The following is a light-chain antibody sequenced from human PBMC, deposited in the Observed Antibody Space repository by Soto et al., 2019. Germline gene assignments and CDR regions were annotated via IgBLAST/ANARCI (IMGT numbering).Light chain of an antibody. CDR1: QDIGTW. CDR2: AAT. Sequence: DVQMTQSPSSVSASVGDTITITCRASQDIGTWLAWYQQKPGKAPTLLISAATNLHSRVPSRFSGGGSGTDFTLTISHLQPEGIATYYCQRASSFPTFGRGTRLDIK. CDR3: QRASSFPT. J-gene: IGKJ5*01. V-gene: IGKV1-12*01.